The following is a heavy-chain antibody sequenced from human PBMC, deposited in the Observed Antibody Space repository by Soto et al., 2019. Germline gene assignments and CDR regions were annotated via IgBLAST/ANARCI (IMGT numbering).Heavy chain of an antibody. CDR2: ISYSGSVI. Sequence: QVQLVESGGGLVKPGGSLRLSCAASGFTFSDYYMSWIRQAPGKGLDWISYISYSGSVISYANSVKGRFTISRDNAKNTLYLKLNGLRADDPAVYYCARKRPGLPADWGQGTMVTVSS. D-gene: IGHD6-25*01. J-gene: IGHJ3*01. V-gene: IGHV3-11*01. CDR1: GFTFSDYY. CDR3: ARKRPGLPAD.